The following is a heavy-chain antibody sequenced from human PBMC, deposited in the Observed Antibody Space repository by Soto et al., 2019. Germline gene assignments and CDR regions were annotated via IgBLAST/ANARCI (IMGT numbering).Heavy chain of an antibody. CDR2: IYPGDSDT. CDR3: ARHRKDYYDSSGYYNEEVV. V-gene: IGHV5-51*01. J-gene: IGHJ6*02. D-gene: IGHD3-22*01. Sequence: PGESLKISCKGSGYSFTSYWIGWVRQMPGKGLEWMGIIYPGDSDTRYSPSFQGQVTISADKSISTAYLQWSSLKASDTAMYYCARHRKDYYDSSGYYNEEVVWGQGTTVTVSS. CDR1: GYSFTSYW.